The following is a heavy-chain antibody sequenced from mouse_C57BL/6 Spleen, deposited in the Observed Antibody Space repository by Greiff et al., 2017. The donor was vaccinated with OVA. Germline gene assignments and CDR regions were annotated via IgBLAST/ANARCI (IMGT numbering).Heavy chain of an antibody. Sequence: QVQLQQPGAELVKPGASVKLSCKASGYTFTSYWMQLVKQRPGQGLEWIGEIDPSDSYTNYNQKFKGKATLTVDTSSSTAYMQLSSLTSEDSAVYYCARGIWYCDVWGTGTTVTVSS. CDR3: ARGIWYCDV. V-gene: IGHV1-50*01. J-gene: IGHJ1*03. CDR1: GYTFTSYW. CDR2: IDPSDSYT.